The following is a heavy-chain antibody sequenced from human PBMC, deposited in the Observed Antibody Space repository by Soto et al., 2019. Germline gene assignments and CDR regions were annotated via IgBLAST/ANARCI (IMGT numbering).Heavy chain of an antibody. Sequence: SETLSLTCAVSGGSISSSNWWSWVRQPPGKGLEWIGEIYHSGSTNYNPSLKSRVTISVDKSKNQFSLKLSSVTAADTAVYYCARDLRGGEEQLVPPYYYYYGMDVWGQGTTVTVSS. J-gene: IGHJ6*02. CDR2: IYHSGST. CDR1: GGSISSSNW. CDR3: ARDLRGGEEQLVPPYYYYYGMDV. D-gene: IGHD6-13*01. V-gene: IGHV4-4*02.